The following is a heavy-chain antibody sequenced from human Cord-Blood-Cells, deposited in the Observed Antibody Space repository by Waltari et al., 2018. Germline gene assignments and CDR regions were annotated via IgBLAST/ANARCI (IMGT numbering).Heavy chain of an antibody. D-gene: IGHD1-26*01. J-gene: IGHJ4*02. CDR2: INPNSGGT. V-gene: IGHV1-2*02. Sequence: QVQLVQSGAEVKKPGASVKVSCKASGYTFTGYYMHSVRQAPGQGLEWKGWINPNSGGTNDAQKFQGRVTVTRDTSISTAYMELSRLRSDATAVYYCASRDWEQQRAYWGQGTLVTVSS. CDR3: ASRDWEQQRAY. CDR1: GYTFTGYY.